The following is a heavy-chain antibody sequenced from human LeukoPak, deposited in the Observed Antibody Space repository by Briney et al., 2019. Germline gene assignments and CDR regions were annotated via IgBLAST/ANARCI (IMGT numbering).Heavy chain of an antibody. Sequence: PSETLSLTCAVSGGSISSGGYSWSWIRQPPGKGLEWIGYIYHSGSTYYNPSLKSRVTISVDRSKNQFSLKLSSVTAADTAVYYCARDGPDGPFDYWGQGTPVTVSS. CDR1: GGSISSGGYS. V-gene: IGHV4-30-2*01. J-gene: IGHJ4*02. CDR3: ARDGPDGPFDY. CDR2: IYHSGST. D-gene: IGHD3/OR15-3a*01.